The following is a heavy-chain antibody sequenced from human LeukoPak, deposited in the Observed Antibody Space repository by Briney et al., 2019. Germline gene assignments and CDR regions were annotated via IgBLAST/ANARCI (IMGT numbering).Heavy chain of an antibody. V-gene: IGHV6-1*01. Sequence: SQTLSLTCVISGDSISSNGVAWNWIRQSPSRGLEWLGRTYYTSMWYNDYVVSVRSRITINPDTSKNQFSLHLNSVTPEDTAVYYCARGINSAFDIWGQGTLVTVCS. CDR3: ARGINSAFDI. D-gene: IGHD2-15*01. CDR2: TYYTSMWYN. CDR1: GDSISSNGVA. J-gene: IGHJ3*02.